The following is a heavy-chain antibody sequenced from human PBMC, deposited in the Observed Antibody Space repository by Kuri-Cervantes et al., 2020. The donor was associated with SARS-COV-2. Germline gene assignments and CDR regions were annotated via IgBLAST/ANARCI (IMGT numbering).Heavy chain of an antibody. D-gene: IGHD3-3*01. CDR3: ARASFDFWSGYYTGYYFDY. Sequence: GGSLRLSCAASGFTFSSYAMHWVRQAPGKGLEWVALISYDGSNKFYADSVKGRFTISRDNSKNTLYLQMNSLRAEDTAVYYCARASFDFWSGYYTGYYFDYWGQGSLVTVSS. CDR1: GFTFSSYA. CDR2: ISYDGSNK. V-gene: IGHV3-30*04. J-gene: IGHJ4*02.